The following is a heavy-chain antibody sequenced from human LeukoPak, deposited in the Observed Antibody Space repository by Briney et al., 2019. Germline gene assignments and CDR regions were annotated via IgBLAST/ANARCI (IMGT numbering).Heavy chain of an antibody. CDR3: AKGSGSYPGKGLYY. D-gene: IGHD1-26*01. J-gene: IGHJ4*02. Sequence: GGSLRLSCAASGFTFSSYWMSWVRQAPGKGLEGVANIKQDGSEKYYVDSVKGRFTISRDNAKNTLYLQMNSLRAEDTAVYYCAKGSGSYPGKGLYYWGQGTLVTVSS. CDR1: GFTFSSYW. CDR2: IKQDGSEK. V-gene: IGHV3-7*01.